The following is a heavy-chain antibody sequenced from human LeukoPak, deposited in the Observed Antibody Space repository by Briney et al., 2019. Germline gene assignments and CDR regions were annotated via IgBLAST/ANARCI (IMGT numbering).Heavy chain of an antibody. Sequence: SETLSLTCTVSGGSISSYYWSWIRQPPGKGLEWIGRIYTSGSTNYNPSLKSRVSMSVDTSKNRFSLKLSSVTAADTAVYYCARDRGYNYGLWYFDYWGQGTLVTVSS. CDR3: ARDRGYNYGLWYFDY. V-gene: IGHV4-4*07. D-gene: IGHD5-18*01. CDR1: GGSISSYY. CDR2: IYTSGST. J-gene: IGHJ4*01.